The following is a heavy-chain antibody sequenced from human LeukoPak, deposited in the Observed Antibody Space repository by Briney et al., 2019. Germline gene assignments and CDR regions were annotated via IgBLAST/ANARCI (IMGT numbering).Heavy chain of an antibody. CDR3: AREEGYSGYFDY. V-gene: IGHV3-30-3*01. J-gene: IGHJ4*02. Sequence: PGGSLRLSCAASGFTFSSYAMHWVRQAPGKGLEWVAVISYDGSNKYYADSVKGRFTISRDNSKNTLYLQMNSLRAEDTAVYYCAREEGYSGYFDYWGQGTLVTVSS. D-gene: IGHD3-10*01. CDR2: ISYDGSNK. CDR1: GFTFSSYA.